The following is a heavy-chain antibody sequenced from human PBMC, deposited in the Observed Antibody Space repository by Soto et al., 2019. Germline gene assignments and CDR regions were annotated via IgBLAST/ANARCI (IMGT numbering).Heavy chain of an antibody. D-gene: IGHD2-15*01. CDR1: GCRFSDYA. CDR3: EKCGASNTCIPTGFDP. Sequence: PGGSLRLSCAVSGCRFSDYAMAWVRQAPGKGLEYVSSITGSGAATYYAQSVRGRFTIYRDNYSDTPYVQMNSPAAEDTAMYCCEKCGASNTCIPTGFDPWGPGTLVTV. J-gene: IGHJ5*01. V-gene: IGHV3-23*01. CDR2: ITGSGAAT.